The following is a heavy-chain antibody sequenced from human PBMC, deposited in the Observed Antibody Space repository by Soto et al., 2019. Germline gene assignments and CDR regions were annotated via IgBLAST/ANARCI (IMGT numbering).Heavy chain of an antibody. CDR2: I. D-gene: IGHD6-19*01. J-gene: IGHJ4*02. Sequence: GGSLRLSCAVSGFTFSSYGMHWVRQAPGKGLEWVAHISYAASVKGRFTISRDDSKNTAYLQMNSLKTEDTAVYYCTRRSLAVAGNKNDCWGQGTLVTVSS. CDR1: GFTFSSYG. CDR3: TRRSLAVAGNKNDC. V-gene: IGHV3-73*01.